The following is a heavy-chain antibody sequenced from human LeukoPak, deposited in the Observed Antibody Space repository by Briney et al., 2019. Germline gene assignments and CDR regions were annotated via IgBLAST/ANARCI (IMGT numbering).Heavy chain of an antibody. CDR2: VTGSGSVTSST. CDR1: GFTVSSFA. J-gene: IGHJ4*02. CDR3: AKEGTYNNFWSGYFH. Sequence: GGSLRLSCAASGFTVSSFAMSWVRQAPGKGLEWVSSVTGSGSVTSSTYYADSVKGRFTISRDNSKNTLYLQMNSLRAEDTALYYCAKEGTYNNFWSGYFHWGQGALVTVSS. V-gene: IGHV3-23*01. D-gene: IGHD3-3*01.